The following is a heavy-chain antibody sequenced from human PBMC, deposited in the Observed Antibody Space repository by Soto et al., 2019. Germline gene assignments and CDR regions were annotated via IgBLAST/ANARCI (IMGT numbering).Heavy chain of an antibody. CDR1: GYTFTSYD. CDR2: MNPNSGNT. J-gene: IGHJ5*02. V-gene: IGHV1-8*01. D-gene: IGHD3-3*01. Sequence: GPSVKVSCKASGYTFTSYDINWVRQSTGQGLEWMGWMNPNSGNTGYAQKFQGRVTMTRNTSISTAYMELSSLRSEDTAVYYCARGGGTYYDFWSGYYIWFDPWGQGTLVTVSS. CDR3: ARGGGTYYDFWSGYYIWFDP.